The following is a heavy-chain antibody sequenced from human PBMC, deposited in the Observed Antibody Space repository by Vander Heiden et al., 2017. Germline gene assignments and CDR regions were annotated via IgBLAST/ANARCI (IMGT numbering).Heavy chain of an antibody. D-gene: IGHD4-17*01. CDR3: AHRLSVTYFDY. J-gene: IGHJ4*02. CDR1: GFSLSTPAVG. V-gene: IGHV2-5*01. CDR2: VYGNDDK. Sequence: HIPLNVSVPTLLNPPHSLTLPCPFSGFSLSTPAVGVGWIRQPPGKALEWLAFVYGNDDKTYSPSLKTRLTITKDTSKTQVVLTVTNMGPVDTATYYCAHRLSVTYFDYWGQGILVTVSS.